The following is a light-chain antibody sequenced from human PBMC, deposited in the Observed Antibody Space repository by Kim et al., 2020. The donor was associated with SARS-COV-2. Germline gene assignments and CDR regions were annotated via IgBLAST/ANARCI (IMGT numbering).Light chain of an antibody. J-gene: IGLJ2*01. Sequence: GQKVTISCSGNGSNIAANYVSWYQHLPDTAPKLLIYNDNKRPSGIPDRFSASKTGASATLDITGLQTADEARYYCEAWDNNLNAAVFGGGTQLTVL. V-gene: IGLV1-51*01. CDR1: GSNIAANY. CDR3: EAWDNNLNAAV. CDR2: NDN.